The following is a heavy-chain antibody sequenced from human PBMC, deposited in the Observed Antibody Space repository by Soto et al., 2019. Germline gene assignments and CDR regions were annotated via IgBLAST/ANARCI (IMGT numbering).Heavy chain of an antibody. CDR2: TIPVFNTA. J-gene: IGHJ3*02. D-gene: IGHD3-10*01. CDR1: GGTLSDHG. V-gene: IGHV1-69*06. CDR3: ARGVYGSGNYYTGPSAFDI. Sequence: QVQLEQSGAEVKKPGSSVKISCKASGGTLSDHGVSWLRQAPGQGLEWVGGTIPVFNTAKYAPKFQCRVTTTEDKSTNIAYMELGSLRSDNTAFYYCARGVYGSGNYYTGPSAFDILGQGTLVIVSS.